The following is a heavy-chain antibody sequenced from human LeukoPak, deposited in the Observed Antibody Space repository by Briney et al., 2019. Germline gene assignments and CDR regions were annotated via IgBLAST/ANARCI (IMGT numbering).Heavy chain of an antibody. D-gene: IGHD2-21*02. CDR1: GYTFTSYG. CDR2: ISAYNGNT. J-gene: IGHJ4*02. Sequence: GASVKVSCKASGYTFTSYGISWVRQAPGQGLEWMGWISAYNGNTNYAQKLQGRVTMTRDTSTSTVYMELSSLRSEDTAVYYCARSLRASGVVVTAILGYWGQGTLVTVSS. V-gene: IGHV1-18*01. CDR3: ARSLRASGVVVTAILGY.